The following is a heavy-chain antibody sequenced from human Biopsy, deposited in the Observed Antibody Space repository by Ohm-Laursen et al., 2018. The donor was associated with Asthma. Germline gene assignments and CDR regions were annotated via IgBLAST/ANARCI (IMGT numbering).Heavy chain of an antibody. CDR2: IWYDGSNK. V-gene: IGHV3-33*01. CDR3: TRGGLGYCSSTSCYQNYYYGMDV. Sequence: SLRLSCAASGFTFSSYGMHWVRQAPGKGLEWVAVIWYDGSNKYYADSVKGRFTISRDNSKNTLYLQMNSLRAEDTAVYYCTRGGLGYCSSTSCYQNYYYGMDVWGQGTTVTVSS. J-gene: IGHJ6*02. CDR1: GFTFSSYG. D-gene: IGHD2-2*01.